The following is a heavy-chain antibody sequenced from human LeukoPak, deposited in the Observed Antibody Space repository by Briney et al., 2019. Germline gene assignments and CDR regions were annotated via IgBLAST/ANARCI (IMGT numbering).Heavy chain of an antibody. D-gene: IGHD3-16*02. CDR3: ARAMITFGGVIASFDY. CDR1: GYTFTSYY. Sequence: ASVKVSCKASGYTFTSYYMHWVRQAPGQGLEWMGIINPSGGSTSYAQKFQGRVTMTSDMSTSTVYMELSSLRAEDTAVYYCARAMITFGGVIASFDYWGQGTLVTVSS. V-gene: IGHV1-46*01. J-gene: IGHJ4*02. CDR2: INPSGGST.